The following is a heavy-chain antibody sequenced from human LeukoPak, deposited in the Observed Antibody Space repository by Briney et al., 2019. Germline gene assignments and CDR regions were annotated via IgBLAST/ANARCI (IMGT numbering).Heavy chain of an antibody. Sequence: ASVKVSCKASGYTFTSYYMHWVRQAPGQGLEWMGIINPSGGSTSYAQKFQGRVTMTRDTSISTAYMELSRLRSDDTAVYYCARRIAVAGTFYFDYWGQGTLVTVSS. CDR1: GYTFTSYY. J-gene: IGHJ4*02. CDR3: ARRIAVAGTFYFDY. V-gene: IGHV1-46*01. D-gene: IGHD6-19*01. CDR2: INPSGGST.